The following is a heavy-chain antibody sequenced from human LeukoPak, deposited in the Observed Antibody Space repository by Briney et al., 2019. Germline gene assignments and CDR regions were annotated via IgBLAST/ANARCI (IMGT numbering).Heavy chain of an antibody. CDR3: ARTRDFWSGPYYFDY. D-gene: IGHD3-3*01. CDR1: GGSFSSYY. Sequence: SETLSLTCAVYGGSFSSYYWSWIRQPAGKGLEWIGRIYTSGSTNYNPSLKSRVTMSVDTSKNQFSLKLSSVTAADTAVYYCARTRDFWSGPYYFDYWGQGTLVTVSS. V-gene: IGHV4-59*10. CDR2: IYTSGST. J-gene: IGHJ4*02.